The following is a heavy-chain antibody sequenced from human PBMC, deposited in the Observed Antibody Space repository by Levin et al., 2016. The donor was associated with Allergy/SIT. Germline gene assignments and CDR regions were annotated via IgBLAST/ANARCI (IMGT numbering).Heavy chain of an antibody. CDR3: ARPRVREVNYFGN. CDR2: IWSDGSND. Sequence: GESLKISCAASGFTFSTYAMHWVRQAPGKGLEWVALIWSDGSNDEYYADSVKGRFTISRDSSRNTLYLQMNSLRVEDTAVYFCARPRVREVNYFGNWGQGTLVTVSS. D-gene: IGHD3-10*01. CDR1: GFTFSTYA. V-gene: IGHV3-33*01. J-gene: IGHJ4*02.